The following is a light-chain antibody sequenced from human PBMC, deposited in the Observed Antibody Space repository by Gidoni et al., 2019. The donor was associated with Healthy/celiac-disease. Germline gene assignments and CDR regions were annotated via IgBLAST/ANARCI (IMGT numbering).Light chain of an antibody. CDR2: DAS. V-gene: IGKV3-11*01. J-gene: IGKJ3*01. CDR1: QSVSSY. CDR3: QQRSNWPPEIT. Sequence: EIVFTQSPATLSLSPGERATLSCRASQSVSSYLAWYQQKPGQAPRLLIYDASNRATGIPARFSGSGSGTDFTLTISSLEPEDFAVYYCQQRSNWPPEITFGPGTKVDIK.